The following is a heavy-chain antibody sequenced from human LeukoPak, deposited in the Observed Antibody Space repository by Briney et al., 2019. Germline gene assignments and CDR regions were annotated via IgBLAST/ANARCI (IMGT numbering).Heavy chain of an antibody. D-gene: IGHD3-10*01. CDR3: AKSNGYGLVDI. Sequence: GGSLRLSCAASGFTFSSYAMHWVRQAPGKGLEWVAVISYDGSNKYYADSVKGRFTISRDNSKNTLYLQMNSLRAEDTAVYYCAKSNGYGLVDIWGQGTMVTVSS. J-gene: IGHJ3*02. CDR2: ISYDGSNK. CDR1: GFTFSSYA. V-gene: IGHV3-30*04.